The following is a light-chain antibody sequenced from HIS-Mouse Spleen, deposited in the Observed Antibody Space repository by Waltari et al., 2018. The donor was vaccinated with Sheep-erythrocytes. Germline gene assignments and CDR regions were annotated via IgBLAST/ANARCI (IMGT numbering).Light chain of an antibody. CDR3: YSTDSSGNGV. V-gene: IGLV3-10*01. J-gene: IGLJ2*01. CDR1: ALPQKY. CDR2: EDS. Sequence: SYELTQPPSVSVSPGKTARITCSGDALPQKYAYWYQQKSGQAPVLVIYEDSKRPSGIPERFSGSSSGTMATLTISGAQVEDEADYYCYSTDSSGNGVFGGGTKLTVL.